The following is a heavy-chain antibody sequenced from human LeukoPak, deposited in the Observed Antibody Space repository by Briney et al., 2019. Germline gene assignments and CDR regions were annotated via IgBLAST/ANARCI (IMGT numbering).Heavy chain of an antibody. CDR1: EYTFTGYY. CDR3: ARASSSSWSFDY. CDR2: INPNSGGT. D-gene: IGHD6-13*01. Sequence: ASVKVSCKASEYTFTGYYMHWVRQAPGQGLEWMGWINPNSGGTNYAQKFQGRVTMTRDTSISTAYMELSRLRSDDTAVYYCARASSSSWSFDYWGQGTLVTVSS. V-gene: IGHV1-2*02. J-gene: IGHJ4*02.